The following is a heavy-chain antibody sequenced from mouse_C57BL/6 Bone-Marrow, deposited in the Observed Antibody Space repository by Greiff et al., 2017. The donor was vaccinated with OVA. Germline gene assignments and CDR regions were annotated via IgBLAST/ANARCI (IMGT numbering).Heavy chain of an antibody. V-gene: IGHV5-9*01. J-gene: IGHJ4*01. CDR1: GFNFSSYT. Sequence: EVKVEESGGGLVKPGGSLKLSCAASGFNFSSYTMAWVRQTPEERLEWVATISGGGGNTYYPDSVKGRFTISRDNAKNTLYLQMSSLRSEDTALYYCARHGYYDAMDYWGQGTSVTVSS. D-gene: IGHD2-2*01. CDR3: ARHGYYDAMDY. CDR2: ISGGGGNT.